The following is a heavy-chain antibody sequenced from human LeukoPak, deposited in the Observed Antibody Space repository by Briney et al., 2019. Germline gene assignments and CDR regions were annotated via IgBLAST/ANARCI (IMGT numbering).Heavy chain of an antibody. Sequence: SETLSLTCTVSGGSIRGYYWSWIRQPAGKGLEWIGRIYTSGTTDYNPSLKSRVTMSVDTSKNQFSLELTSVTAADTAVYYCVRGGSAAAAVFDSWGQGTLVTLSS. CDR3: VRGGSAAAAVFDS. V-gene: IGHV4-4*07. CDR1: GGSIRGYY. D-gene: IGHD6-13*01. J-gene: IGHJ4*02. CDR2: IYTSGTT.